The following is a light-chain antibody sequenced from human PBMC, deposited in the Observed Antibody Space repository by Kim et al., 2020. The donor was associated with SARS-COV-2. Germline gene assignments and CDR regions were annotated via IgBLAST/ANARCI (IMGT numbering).Light chain of an antibody. Sequence: PGERATLSCRASQSVSSSYLAWYQQKPGQAPRLLIYGASSRATGIPDRFSGSGSGTDFTLTISRLEPEDFAVYYCQQYGSSPSLTFGGGTKVDIK. CDR3: QQYGSSPSLT. CDR2: GAS. J-gene: IGKJ4*01. CDR1: QSVSSSY. V-gene: IGKV3-20*01.